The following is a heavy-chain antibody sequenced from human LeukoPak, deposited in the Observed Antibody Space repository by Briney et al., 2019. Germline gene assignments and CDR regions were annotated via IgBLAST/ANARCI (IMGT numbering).Heavy chain of an antibody. V-gene: IGHV3-23*01. CDR2: ISGSSGNT. CDR3: ARAYSSGPQVDY. CDR1: RFTFSNYA. Sequence: GGSLRLSCVASRFTFSNYAMSWVRQAPGKGLEWVSTISGSSGNTYYADSVKGRFTISRDYSKNSLYLQMNSLRAEDTAVYYCARAYSSGPQVDYWGQGTLVTVSS. J-gene: IGHJ4*02. D-gene: IGHD6-19*01.